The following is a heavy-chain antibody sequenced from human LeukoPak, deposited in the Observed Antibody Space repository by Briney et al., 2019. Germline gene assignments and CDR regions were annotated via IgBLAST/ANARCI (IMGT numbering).Heavy chain of an antibody. D-gene: IGHD6-13*01. V-gene: IGHV3-23*01. Sequence: GGSLRLSCAATGFTFRTYGMSWVRQAPGKGLEWVSGISGSGELTYYADSVKGRFTISRDNSKNTVYLQMNSLTAEDTAVYYCAKDRQQLANLDFWGQGTLVTVSS. CDR3: AKDRQQLANLDF. CDR2: ISGSGELT. J-gene: IGHJ4*02. CDR1: GFTFRTYG.